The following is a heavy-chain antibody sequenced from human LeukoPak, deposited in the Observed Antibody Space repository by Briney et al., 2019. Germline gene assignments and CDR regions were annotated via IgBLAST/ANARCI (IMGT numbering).Heavy chain of an antibody. V-gene: IGHV3-48*02. CDR3: ARANYGDLQDAFDI. CDR2: ISSSSSTI. Sequence: GGSLRLSCAASGFTFSSYSMNRVRQAPGKGLEWVTYISSSSSTIYYADSVKGRFTISRDNAKNSLYLQMNSLRDEDTAVYYCARANYGDLQDAFDIWGQGTMVTVSS. CDR1: GFTFSSYS. D-gene: IGHD4-17*01. J-gene: IGHJ3*02.